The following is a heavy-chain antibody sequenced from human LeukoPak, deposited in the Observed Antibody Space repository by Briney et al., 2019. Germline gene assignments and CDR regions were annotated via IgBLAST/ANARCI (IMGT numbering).Heavy chain of an antibody. V-gene: IGHV3-48*03. Sequence: GGSLRLSCVASGFTFSSYEMNWVRQAPGKGLEWVSYISSSGSTKYYADSVKGRFTISRDNSKNTLYLQMNSLRAEDTAVYYCAKDLTYYYDSSGYQDAFDIWGQGTMVTVSS. J-gene: IGHJ3*02. CDR2: ISSSGSTK. CDR1: GFTFSSYE. CDR3: AKDLTYYYDSSGYQDAFDI. D-gene: IGHD3-22*01.